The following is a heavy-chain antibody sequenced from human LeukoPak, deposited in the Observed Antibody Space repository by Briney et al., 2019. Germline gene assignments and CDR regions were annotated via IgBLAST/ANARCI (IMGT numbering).Heavy chain of an antibody. Sequence: ASVKVSCKASGGTFSSYAISWVRQAPGQGLEWMGGIIPIFGTANYAQKFQGRVTITADKSTSTAYMELSSLRSEDTAVYYCARGRVGYSYGFYFDYWGQGTLVTVSS. D-gene: IGHD5-18*01. CDR3: ARGRVGYSYGFYFDY. CDR1: GGTFSSYA. CDR2: IIPIFGTA. J-gene: IGHJ4*02. V-gene: IGHV1-69*06.